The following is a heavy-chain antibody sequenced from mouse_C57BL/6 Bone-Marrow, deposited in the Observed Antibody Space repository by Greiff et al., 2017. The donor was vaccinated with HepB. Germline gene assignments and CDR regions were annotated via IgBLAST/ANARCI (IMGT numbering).Heavy chain of an antibody. J-gene: IGHJ3*01. CDR1: GYTFTDYY. CDR3: ARDGAWFAY. CDR2: INPYNGGT. V-gene: IGHV1-19*01. D-gene: IGHD1-2*01. Sequence: VQLQQSGPVLVKPGASVKTSCKASGYTFTDYYMNWVKQSHGKSLEWIGVINPYNGGTSYNQKFKGKATLTVDKSSSTAYMELNSLTSEDSAVYYCARDGAWFAYWGQGTLVTVSA.